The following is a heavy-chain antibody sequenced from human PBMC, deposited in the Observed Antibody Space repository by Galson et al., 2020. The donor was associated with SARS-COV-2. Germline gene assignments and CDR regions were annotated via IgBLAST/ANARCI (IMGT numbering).Heavy chain of an antibody. CDR2: IFPDDRDS. J-gene: IGHJ6*03. D-gene: IGHD3-10*01. V-gene: IGHV5-51*01. CDR1: GYSFASYW. Sequence: GESLKISCPASGYSFASYWIGWVRQIPGKGLEWMGIIFPDDRDSNYGPSFRGQFSISVDKSTSTAYLQWTTLRASDTAIYYCARHRGRYSDRMDIWGKGPPVMVSS. CDR3: ARHRGRYSDRMDI.